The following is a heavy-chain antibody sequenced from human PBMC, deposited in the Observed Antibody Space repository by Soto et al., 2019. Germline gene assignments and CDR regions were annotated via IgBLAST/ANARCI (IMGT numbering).Heavy chain of an antibody. J-gene: IGHJ4*02. V-gene: IGHV3-23*01. CDR3: AEGRRTSGWLLDY. CDR1: GFTFGSST. D-gene: IGHD3-22*01. Sequence: EVQLLESGGGLVQPGGSLRLSCAASGFTFGSSTMSWVRQALGKGLEWVAGIGGSGISTYYADSVKGRFTISRDNSKNTLYVQMHTLRAEDTAIYYFAEGRRTSGWLLDYWGQGTLVTVSS. CDR2: IGGSGIST.